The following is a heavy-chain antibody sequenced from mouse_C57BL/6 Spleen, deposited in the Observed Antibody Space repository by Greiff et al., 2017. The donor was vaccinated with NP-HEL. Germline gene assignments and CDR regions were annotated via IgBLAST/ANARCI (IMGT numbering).Heavy chain of an antibody. J-gene: IGHJ1*03. CDR3: TTLIGFDV. D-gene: IGHD2-14*01. Sequence: EVQLQQSGAELVRPGASVKLSCTASGFNIKDDYMHWVKQRPEPGLEWIGWIDPENGDTEYASKFQGKATITADTSSHTAYLHLSILTSEDTAVYYFTTLIGFDVWGTGTTVTVSS. CDR2: IDPENGDT. CDR1: GFNIKDDY. V-gene: IGHV14-4*01.